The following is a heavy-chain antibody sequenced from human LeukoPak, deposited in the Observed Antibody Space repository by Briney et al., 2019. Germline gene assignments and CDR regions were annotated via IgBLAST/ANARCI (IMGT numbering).Heavy chain of an antibody. D-gene: IGHD3-22*01. V-gene: IGHV4-38-2*02. CDR2: IYHSGST. CDR1: GYSIGSGYY. J-gene: IGHJ2*01. CDR3: ARHSRPQYDSSGYPANWYFDL. Sequence: PSETLSLTCTVFGYSIGSGYYWGWIRQPPGKGLEWIGSIYHSGSTYYNPSLKSRVTISVDTSKNQFSLKLSSVSVADTAVYYWARHSRPQYDSSGYPANWYFDLWGRGTLVTVSS.